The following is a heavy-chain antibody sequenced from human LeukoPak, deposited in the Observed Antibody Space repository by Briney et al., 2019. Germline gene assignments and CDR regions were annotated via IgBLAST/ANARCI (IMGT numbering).Heavy chain of an antibody. Sequence: HGGSLRLSRAPSGLSFSDYYMRWLRQPPRKGLEWVSYISTSSSNTNYADSVKGRFTISRDNAKNSLYLQMNSLRAEDTAVYYCARGAQADGYWGQGTLVTVSS. CDR2: ISTSSSNT. CDR1: GLSFSDYY. J-gene: IGHJ4*02. CDR3: ARGAQADGY. D-gene: IGHD5-24*01. V-gene: IGHV3-11*05.